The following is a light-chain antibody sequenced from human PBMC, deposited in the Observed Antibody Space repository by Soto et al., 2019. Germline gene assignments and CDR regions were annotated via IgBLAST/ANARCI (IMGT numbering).Light chain of an antibody. CDR3: MQTLQTWT. V-gene: IGKV2-28*01. CDR2: LGS. J-gene: IGKJ1*01. CDR1: QSLLHNNGYNY. Sequence: DIVMTQSPLSLPVTPGEPASISCRSSQSLLHNNGYNYLDWYLQKPGQSPQLLIYLGSNRASGVPDRFSGSGSGTDFTLKISRVEAEDVGVYYCMQTLQTWTFGQGNKVEIK.